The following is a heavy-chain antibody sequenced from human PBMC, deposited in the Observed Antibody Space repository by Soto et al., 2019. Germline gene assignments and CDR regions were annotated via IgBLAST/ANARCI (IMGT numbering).Heavy chain of an antibody. J-gene: IGHJ5*02. CDR2: ISPDGSAM. CDR1: GFTFSSHW. Sequence: PGGSLRLSCAGSGFTFSSHWMSWVRQAAGKGLEWVANISPDGSAMSYVDSVKGRFTISRDNSKNTLYLQMNSLRAEDTAVYYCAKETVGTNTVWFDPWGQGTLVTVSS. CDR3: AKETVGTNTVWFDP. D-gene: IGHD2-2*01. V-gene: IGHV3-7*03.